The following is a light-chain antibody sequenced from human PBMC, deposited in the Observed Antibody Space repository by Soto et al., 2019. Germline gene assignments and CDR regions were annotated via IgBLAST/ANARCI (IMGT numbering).Light chain of an antibody. V-gene: IGLV2-14*03. J-gene: IGLJ2*01. CDR3: SSYTSSSTL. Sequence: ALTQPASVSGSPGQSITISCTGTSSDVGGYDYVSWYQQHPGKAPQLIIYDVSYRPSGVSNRFSGSKSGNTASLTISGLQAEDEADYHCSSYTSSSTLFGGGTKVTVL. CDR2: DVS. CDR1: SSDVGGYDY.